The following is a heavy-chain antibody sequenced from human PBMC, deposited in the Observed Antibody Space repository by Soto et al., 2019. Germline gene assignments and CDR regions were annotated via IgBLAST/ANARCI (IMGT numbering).Heavy chain of an antibody. J-gene: IGHJ4*02. CDR3: ARQPPTSSWQTALDY. Sequence: EVQLVETGGGWIQPGGSLKLSCAASGFTVSSTYMSWVRQAPGKGLEWVSVLYGGGTTYYAGSVKGRFTISRDNSKNTLYLQLDSLRAEDTAVYYCARQPPTSSWQTALDYWGQGALVTVSS. D-gene: IGHD6-13*01. CDR1: GFTVSSTY. CDR2: LYGGGTT. V-gene: IGHV3-53*02.